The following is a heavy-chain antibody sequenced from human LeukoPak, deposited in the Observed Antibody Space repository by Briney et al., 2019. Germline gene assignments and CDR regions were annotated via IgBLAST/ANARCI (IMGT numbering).Heavy chain of an antibody. D-gene: IGHD3-3*01. V-gene: IGHV1-8*01. CDR2: MSPNSGNT. Sequence: ASVKVSCKASGYTFTSYDINWVRQATGQGLEWMGWMSPNSGNTGYAQKFQGRVTMTEDTSTDTAYMELSSLRSEDTAVYYCATSRFLEWFFDYWGQGTLVTVSS. CDR3: ATSRFLEWFFDY. CDR1: GYTFTSYD. J-gene: IGHJ4*02.